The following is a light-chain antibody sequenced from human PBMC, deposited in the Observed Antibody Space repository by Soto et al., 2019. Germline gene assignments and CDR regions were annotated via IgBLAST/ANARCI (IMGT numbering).Light chain of an antibody. Sequence: QLVLTQSSSASASLGSSVKLTCTLSSGHSSDIIEWHQQQPGKAPRYLMKLEGSGSYNKGSVVPDPFSGSSSGADRYLTISNLHFDDEANYYCETWDSNTRVFVGGTQVTVL. CDR3: ETWDSNTRV. J-gene: IGLJ2*01. V-gene: IGLV4-60*02. CDR2: LEGSGSY. CDR1: SGHSSDI.